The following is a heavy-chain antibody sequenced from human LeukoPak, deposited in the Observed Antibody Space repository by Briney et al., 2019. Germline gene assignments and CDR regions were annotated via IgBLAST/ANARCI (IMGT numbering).Heavy chain of an antibody. J-gene: IGHJ6*03. CDR3: ARVPDSSGYYSPQYYYYYYYMDV. V-gene: IGHV1-18*01. CDR1: GYTFTSYG. CDR2: ISAYNGNT. Sequence: ASVKVSCKASGYTFTSYGISWVRQAPGQGLEWMGWISAYNGNTNYAQKLQGRVTMTTDTSTSTAYMELRSLRSDDTAVYYCARVPDSSGYYSPQYYYYYYYMDVWGKGTTVTVSS. D-gene: IGHD3-22*01.